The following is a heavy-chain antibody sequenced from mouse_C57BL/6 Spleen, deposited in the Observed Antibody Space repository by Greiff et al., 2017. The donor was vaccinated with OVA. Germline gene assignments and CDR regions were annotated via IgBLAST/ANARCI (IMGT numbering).Heavy chain of an antibody. V-gene: IGHV1-15*01. CDR3: TRRGDLLWDY. J-gene: IGHJ2*01. CDR2: IDPDTGGT. CDR1: GYTFTDYE. Sequence: QVQLQQSGAELVRPGASVTLSCKASGYTFTDYEMHWVKQTPVHGLEWIGAIDPDTGGTSYNQKFKGKAILTADKSSSTAYMELRSLTSEDSAVYYCTRRGDLLWDYWGQGTTLTVSS. D-gene: IGHD2-1*01.